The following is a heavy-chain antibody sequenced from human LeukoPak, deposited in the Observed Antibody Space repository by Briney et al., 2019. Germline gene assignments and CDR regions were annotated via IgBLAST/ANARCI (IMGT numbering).Heavy chain of an antibody. CDR2: ISDSGGAT. CDR1: GFTFSNYA. Sequence: GGSLRLSCTASGFTFSNYAMKWVRQAPGKGLEWVSAISDSGGATNYADSVKGRFTISRDNSKNTVYPQMNSLTADDTALYYCGKRSCSGGSCNCDYWGQGTLVTVSS. D-gene: IGHD2-15*01. J-gene: IGHJ4*02. V-gene: IGHV3-23*01. CDR3: GKRSCSGGSCNCDY.